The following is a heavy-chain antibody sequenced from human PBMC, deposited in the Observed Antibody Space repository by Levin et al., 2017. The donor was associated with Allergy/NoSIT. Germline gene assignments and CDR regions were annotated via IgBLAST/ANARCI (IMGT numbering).Heavy chain of an antibody. Sequence: TGGSLRLSCAASGFTFSSYSMNWVRQAPGKGLEWVSSISSSSSYIYYADSVKGRFTISRDNAKNSLYLQMNSLRAEDTAVYYCARDGDYYGSGSYDKSFDYWGQGTLVTVSS. CDR3: ARDGDYYGSGSYDKSFDY. J-gene: IGHJ4*02. CDR2: ISSSSSYI. D-gene: IGHD3-10*01. V-gene: IGHV3-21*01. CDR1: GFTFSSYS.